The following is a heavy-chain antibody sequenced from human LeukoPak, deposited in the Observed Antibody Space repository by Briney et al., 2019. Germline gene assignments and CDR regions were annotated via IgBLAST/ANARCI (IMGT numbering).Heavy chain of an antibody. V-gene: IGHV3-15*01. CDR1: GFTFSNVW. D-gene: IGHD6-19*01. Sequence: PGGSLRLSCATSGFTFSNVWMTWVRQAPGRGLEWVGRFKRETDGGTADYAAPVKGRFTISRDDSKNTLYLQMNSLKTEDTAVYYCTNTAGTVDYWGQGTLVTVSS. CDR3: TNTAGTVDY. CDR2: FKRETDGGTA. J-gene: IGHJ4*02.